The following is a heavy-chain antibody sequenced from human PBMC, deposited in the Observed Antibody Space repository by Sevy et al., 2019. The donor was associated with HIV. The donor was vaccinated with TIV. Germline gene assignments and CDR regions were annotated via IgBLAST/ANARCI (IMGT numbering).Heavy chain of an antibody. Sequence: SETLSLTCTVSGGSISSGGYYWSWIHQHPGKGLEWIGYIYYSGSTYYNPSLKSRVTISVDTSKNQFSLKRSSVTAADTAVYYCARGYGSGSYYSQHYYYGMDVWGQGTTVTVSS. V-gene: IGHV4-31*03. CDR3: ARGYGSGSYYSQHYYYGMDV. CDR1: GGSISSGGYY. D-gene: IGHD3-10*01. CDR2: IYYSGST. J-gene: IGHJ6*02.